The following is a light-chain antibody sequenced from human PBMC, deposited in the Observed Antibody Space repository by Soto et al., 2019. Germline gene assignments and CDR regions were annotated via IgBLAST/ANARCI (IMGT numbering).Light chain of an antibody. CDR3: QRRSNWLT. J-gene: IGKJ4*01. CDR1: QSVSSY. V-gene: IGKV3-11*01. Sequence: EIVLTQSPATLSLSPGERATLSCRASQSVSSYLAWYQQKPGQAPRLLIYDASNRATGIPARFRGSGSGTDFTLTISSLEPEDFAVYYCQRRSNWLTFGGGTKVEIK. CDR2: DAS.